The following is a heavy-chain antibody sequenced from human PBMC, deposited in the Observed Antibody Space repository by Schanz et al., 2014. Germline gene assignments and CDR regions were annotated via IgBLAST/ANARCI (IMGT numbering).Heavy chain of an antibody. CDR2: FT. Sequence: QVQLVQSGSELKKPGASVKVSCKASGYTFTGYYMHWVRQAPGQGLEWLGRFTHISQKFQGRVTMTRDTSSTTAYMELNSLRSDDTAVYYCVRELSGGTFDYWGQGALVTVSS. CDR1: GYTFTGYY. V-gene: IGHV1-2*06. D-gene: IGHD1-1*01. J-gene: IGHJ4*02. CDR3: VRELSGGTFDY.